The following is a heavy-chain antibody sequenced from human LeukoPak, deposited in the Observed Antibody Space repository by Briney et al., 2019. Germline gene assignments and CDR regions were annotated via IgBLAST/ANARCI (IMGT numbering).Heavy chain of an antibody. CDR3: AKARRYCSSTSCYTGFDY. J-gene: IGHJ4*02. Sequence: GGSLRLSCAASGFTLGSYWMHWVRQAPGKGLEWVAFIRYDGSNKYYADSVKGRFTISRDNSKNTLYLQMNSLRAEDTAVYYCAKARRYCSSTSCYTGFDYWGQGTLVTVSS. CDR2: IRYDGSNK. D-gene: IGHD2-2*02. CDR1: GFTLGSYW. V-gene: IGHV3-30*02.